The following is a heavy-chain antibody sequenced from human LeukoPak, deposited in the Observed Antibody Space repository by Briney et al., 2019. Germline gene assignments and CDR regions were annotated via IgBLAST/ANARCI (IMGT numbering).Heavy chain of an antibody. V-gene: IGHV1-69*13. D-gene: IGHD3-22*01. J-gene: IGHJ5*02. CDR3: ARRGYYDSSGYYTGNWFDP. Sequence: SVKVSCKASGGTFSSYAISWVRQAPGQGLEWMGGIIPIFGTANYAQKFQGRVTITADESTSTAYMELSSLRSEDTAVYYCARRGYYDSSGYYTGNWFDPWGQGTLVTVSS. CDR2: IIPIFGTA. CDR1: GGTFSSYA.